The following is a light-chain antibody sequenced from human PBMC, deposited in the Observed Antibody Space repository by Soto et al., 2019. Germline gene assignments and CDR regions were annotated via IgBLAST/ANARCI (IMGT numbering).Light chain of an antibody. CDR2: EVS. Sequence: QSALTQPASVSGSPGQSITISCTGTSSDVGGYNYVSWYQQHPGKAPKLMISEVSNRPSGVSNRFSGSKSGNTATLTISGLQAEDEADYYCSSYTSSSTPVFGTGTKLTGL. CDR1: SSDVGGYNY. V-gene: IGLV2-14*01. CDR3: SSYTSSSTPV. J-gene: IGLJ1*01.